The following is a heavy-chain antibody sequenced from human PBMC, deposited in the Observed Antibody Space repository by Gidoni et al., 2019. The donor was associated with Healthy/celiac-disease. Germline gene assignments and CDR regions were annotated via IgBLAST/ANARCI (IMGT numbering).Heavy chain of an antibody. V-gene: IGHV1-69*01. CDR2: IIPIFGTA. Sequence: QVQLVQPGAEGKKPGSSVKVSCKASGGTFSSYAIGRVRQAPGQGLEWMGGIIPIFGTANYEQKFQGRVTITADEATGTAYMELSSLRSEDTAVYYCARVVEGGSGSYVFPATPMDVWGQGTTVTVSS. CDR1: GGTFSSYA. CDR3: ARVVEGGSGSYVFPATPMDV. D-gene: IGHD3-10*01. J-gene: IGHJ6*02.